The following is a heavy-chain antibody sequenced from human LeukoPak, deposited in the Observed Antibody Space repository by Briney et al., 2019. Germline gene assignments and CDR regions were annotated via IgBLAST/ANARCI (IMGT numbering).Heavy chain of an antibody. Sequence: GGSLRLSCAASGFTFSNYGMHWVRQAPGKGLEWVASIHQDGREKYYVDSVKSRFIISRDNAKNSLYLQMNSLRAEDTAVYYCARGIPQWHFLRYWGQGAPVTASS. V-gene: IGHV3-7*01. CDR3: ARGIPQWHFLRY. CDR2: IHQDGREK. D-gene: IGHD5-18*01. J-gene: IGHJ4*02. CDR1: GFTFSNYG.